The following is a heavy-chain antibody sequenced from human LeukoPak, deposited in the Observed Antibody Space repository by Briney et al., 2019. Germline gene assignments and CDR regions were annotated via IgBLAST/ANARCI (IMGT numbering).Heavy chain of an antibody. J-gene: IGHJ3*02. CDR3: AKDRRELLTAVEAFDI. Sequence: NPGGSLRLSCAASGFTFSSYAMIWVRQAPGKGLEWVSSISGSGGSTYYADSVKGRFTISRDNSKNTLYLQMNSLRAEDTAVYYCAKDRRELLTAVEAFDIWGQGTMVTVSS. V-gene: IGHV3-23*01. CDR1: GFTFSSYA. CDR2: ISGSGGST. D-gene: IGHD1-26*01.